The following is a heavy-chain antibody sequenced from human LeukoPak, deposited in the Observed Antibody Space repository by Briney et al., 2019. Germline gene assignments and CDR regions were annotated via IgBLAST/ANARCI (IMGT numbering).Heavy chain of an antibody. D-gene: IGHD3-10*01. CDR3: ARDCYGPGSYYKPFDY. CDR2: IIPIFGTA. V-gene: IGHV1-69*13. J-gene: IGHJ4*02. CDR1: GGTFSSYA. Sequence: SVKVSCKASGGTFSSYAISWVRQAPGQGLEWMGGIIPIFGTANYAQKFQGRVTITADESTSTAYMELSSLRSEDTAVYYCARDCYGPGSYYKPFDYWGQGTLVTVSS.